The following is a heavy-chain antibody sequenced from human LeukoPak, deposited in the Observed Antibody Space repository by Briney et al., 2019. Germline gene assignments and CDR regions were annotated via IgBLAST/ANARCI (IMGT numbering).Heavy chain of an antibody. CDR1: GYTFTSYG. D-gene: IGHD1-26*01. Sequence: ASVKVSCKASGYTFTSYGISWVRQAPGQGLEWMGWISAYNGNTNYAQKPQGRVTMTTDTSTSTAYMELRSLRSDDTAVYYCASRGSISGRYDFDYWGQGTLVTVSS. J-gene: IGHJ4*02. CDR3: ASRGSISGRYDFDY. V-gene: IGHV1-18*01. CDR2: ISAYNGNT.